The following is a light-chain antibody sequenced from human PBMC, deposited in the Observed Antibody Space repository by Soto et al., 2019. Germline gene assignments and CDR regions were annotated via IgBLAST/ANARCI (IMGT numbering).Light chain of an antibody. Sequence: DIVMTQSPYSLAVSLGERATINCKSSRSVLYSSNNKNYLAWYQQKPGQPPKLLIYWASARESGVPDRFSGSGSGTDFTLTISSLQAEDVAVYYCQQYYSTPLTFGGGTKVDI. CDR3: QQYYSTPLT. CDR2: WAS. V-gene: IGKV4-1*01. J-gene: IGKJ4*01. CDR1: RSVLYSSNNKNY.